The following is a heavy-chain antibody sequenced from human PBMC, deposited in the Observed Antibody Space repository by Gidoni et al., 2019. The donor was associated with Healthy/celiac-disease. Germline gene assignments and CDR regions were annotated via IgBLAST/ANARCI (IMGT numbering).Heavy chain of an antibody. V-gene: IGHV4-39*01. J-gene: IGHJ4*02. CDR1: GRSISSSSYY. Sequence: LQLQESCTGLVKPSETLSLTCTVSGRSISSSSYYGGWIRQPPGKGLEWIGSIHDNGSTYYNPSPKRRDTISVDTSKNQFSLKLGAVTAEDTAVYYGARHRSQGGAIVGDYWGQGTLVTVSS. CDR3: ARHRSQGGAIVGDY. D-gene: IGHD1-26*01. CDR2: IHDNGST.